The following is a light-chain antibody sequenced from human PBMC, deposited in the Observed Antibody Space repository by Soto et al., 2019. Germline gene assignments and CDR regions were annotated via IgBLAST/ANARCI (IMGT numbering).Light chain of an antibody. J-gene: IGLJ2*01. V-gene: IGLV4-69*01. Sequence: QLVLTQSPSASASLGASVKLTCTLSRGHSSYAIAWHQQQPEKGPRYLMKVNSDGSHNKGDGIPDRFSGSSSGAERSLTISSLQSEDEADYYCQTWGTGIQVFGGGTKLTVL. CDR2: VNSDGSH. CDR1: RGHSSYA. CDR3: QTWGTGIQV.